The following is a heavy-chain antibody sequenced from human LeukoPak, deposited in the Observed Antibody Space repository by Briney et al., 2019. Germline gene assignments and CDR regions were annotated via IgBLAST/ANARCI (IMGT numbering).Heavy chain of an antibody. CDR2: ISSSGSTI. CDR3: ARDFEAYSSRPWGAFDI. CDR1: GFTFSDYY. V-gene: IGHV3-11*01. Sequence: PGGSLRLSCAASGFTFSDYYMSWIRQAPGKGLEWVSYISSSGSTIYYADSVKGRFTISRDNAKNSLYLQMNSLRAEDTAVYYCARDFEAYSSRPWGAFDIWGQGTMVTVSS. D-gene: IGHD6-13*01. J-gene: IGHJ3*02.